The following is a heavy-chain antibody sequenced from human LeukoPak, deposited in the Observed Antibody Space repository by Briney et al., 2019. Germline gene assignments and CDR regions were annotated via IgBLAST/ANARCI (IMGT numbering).Heavy chain of an antibody. V-gene: IGHV1-2*02. CDR2: INPNSGGT. CDR1: GYTFTGYY. CDR3: ARDERYDSSGYPFDY. Sequence: ASVKVSCKASGYTFTGYYMHWVRQAPGQGLEWMGWINPNSGGTNYAQKFQGRVTMTRDASISTAYMELSRLRSDDTAVYYCARDERYDSSGYPFDYWGQGTLVTVSS. J-gene: IGHJ4*02. D-gene: IGHD3-22*01.